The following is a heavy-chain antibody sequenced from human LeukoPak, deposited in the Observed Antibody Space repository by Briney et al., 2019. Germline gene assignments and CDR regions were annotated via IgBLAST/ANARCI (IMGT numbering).Heavy chain of an antibody. CDR1: GVTFTSSA. J-gene: IGHJ3*02. D-gene: IGHD1-26*01. V-gene: IGHV3-23*01. CDR3: AGGSYSTSYAFDI. CDR2: ITGSGGTT. Sequence: GGSLRLSCAASGVTFTSSAMSWVRQAPGKGLEWVSSITGSGGTTYYADSAKGRFTISRDNSKNTLYLQMNSLRADDTAVYYCAGGSYSTSYAFDIWGQGTTVTVSS.